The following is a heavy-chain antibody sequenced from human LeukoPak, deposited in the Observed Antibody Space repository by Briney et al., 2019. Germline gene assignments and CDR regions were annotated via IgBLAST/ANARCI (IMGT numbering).Heavy chain of an antibody. CDR3: AKEWGYCSSTSCYYFDY. V-gene: IGHV3-30*02. CDR1: GFTFTNDF. CDR2: MRYDGSNK. Sequence: PGGSLRLSCAASGFTFTNDFMTWVRQAPGKGLEWVTFMRYDGSNKHYADSVKGRFTISRDNSKNTLYLQMNSLRAEDTAVYYCAKEWGYCSSTSCYYFDYWGQGTLVTVSS. J-gene: IGHJ4*02. D-gene: IGHD2-2*01.